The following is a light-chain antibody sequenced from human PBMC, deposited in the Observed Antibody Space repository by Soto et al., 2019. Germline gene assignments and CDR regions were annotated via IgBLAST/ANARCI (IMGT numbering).Light chain of an antibody. Sequence: IVLTQSPGTLSLSPGERATLSCRASQSVSSSYLAWYQQTPGQAPRLIIYGASTRATGIPDRFSGSGSGTEFSLPIRSLQTEDVLTYYCQRCDNARRITFGQGTRLEIK. CDR2: GAS. J-gene: IGKJ5*01. V-gene: IGKV3-20*01. CDR1: QSVSSSY. CDR3: QRCDNARRIT.